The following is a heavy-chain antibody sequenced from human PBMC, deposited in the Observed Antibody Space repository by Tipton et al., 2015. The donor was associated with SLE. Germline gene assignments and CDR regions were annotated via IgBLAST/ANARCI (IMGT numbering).Heavy chain of an antibody. V-gene: IGHV4-59*08. J-gene: IGHJ3*02. CDR1: GGSISSHY. CDR2: IYYSGST. Sequence: GLVKPSETLSLTCTVSGGSISSHYWSWIRQPPGKGLEWIGYIYYSGSTNYNPSLKSRVTISVDTSKNQFSLKLSSVTAADTAVYYCARSSSSGWHRDAFDIWGQGRMVTVSS. D-gene: IGHD6-19*01. CDR3: ARSSSSGWHRDAFDI.